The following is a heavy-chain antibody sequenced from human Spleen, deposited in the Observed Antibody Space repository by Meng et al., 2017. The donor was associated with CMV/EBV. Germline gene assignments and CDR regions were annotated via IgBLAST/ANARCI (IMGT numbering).Heavy chain of an antibody. D-gene: IGHD6-19*01. J-gene: IGHJ4*02. CDR2: IKQDGSEK. CDR1: GFSVRTDY. CDR3: ARGGGWQWLDLYYFDY. Sequence: GGSLRLSCAASGFSVRTDYLSWVRQAPGKGLEWVANIKQDGSEKYYVDSVKGRFTMSRDNAKKSLYLQMNSLRAEDPAMYYCARGGGWQWLDLYYFDYWGQGTLVTVSS. V-gene: IGHV3-7*04.